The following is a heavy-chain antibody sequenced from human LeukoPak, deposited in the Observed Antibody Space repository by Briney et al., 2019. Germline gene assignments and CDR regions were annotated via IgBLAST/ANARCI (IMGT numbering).Heavy chain of an antibody. D-gene: IGHD3-22*01. Sequence: SPSETLSLTCTVSGYSISSGYYWGWIRQPPGKGLQWIGTIYHSGSTFYNPSLKSRVTISVDTSKNQFSLKLSSVTAADTAVYYCARRCARVPRYYYDSSGSEIYNWFDPWGQGTLVTVSS. CDR1: GYSISSGYY. CDR2: IYHSGST. J-gene: IGHJ5*02. V-gene: IGHV4-38-2*02. CDR3: ARRCARVPRYYYDSSGSEIYNWFDP.